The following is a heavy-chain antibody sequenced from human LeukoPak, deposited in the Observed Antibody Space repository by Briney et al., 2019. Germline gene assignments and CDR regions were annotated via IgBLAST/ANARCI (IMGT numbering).Heavy chain of an antibody. CDR2: ISAYNGNT. D-gene: IGHD3-16*01. V-gene: IGHV1-18*01. CDR3: AGGRYTYFDY. J-gene: IGHJ4*02. Sequence: ASVKVSCKASGGTFSSYAISWVRQAPGQGLEWMGWISAYNGNTNYAQKLQGRVTMTTDTSTSTAYMELRSLRSDDTAVYYCAGGRYTYFDYWGQGTLVTVSS. CDR1: GGTFSSYA.